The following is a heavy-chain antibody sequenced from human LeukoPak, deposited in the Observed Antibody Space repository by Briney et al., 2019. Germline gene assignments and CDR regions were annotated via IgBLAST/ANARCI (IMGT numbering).Heavy chain of an antibody. V-gene: IGHV4-59*01. Sequence: SETLSLTCTVSGGSISSYYWSWIRQPPGKGLEWIGYIYYSGSANYNPSLKSRVTISVDTSKNQFSLKLSSVTAADTAVYYCARAGGDGYNLGLDYWGQGTLVTVSS. D-gene: IGHD5-24*01. CDR2: IYYSGSA. J-gene: IGHJ4*02. CDR1: GGSISSYY. CDR3: ARAGGDGYNLGLDY.